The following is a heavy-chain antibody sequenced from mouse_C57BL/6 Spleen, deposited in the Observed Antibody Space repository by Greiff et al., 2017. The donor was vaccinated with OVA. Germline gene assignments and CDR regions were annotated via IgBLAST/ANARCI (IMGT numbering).Heavy chain of an antibody. CDR1: GYTFTSYW. J-gene: IGHJ1*03. D-gene: IGHD2-3*01. CDR3: ASEWLLRNFDV. Sequence: QVQLQQPGAELVKPGASVKLSCKASGYTFTSYWMHWVKQRPGQGLEWIGMIHPNSGSTNYNEKFKSKATLTVDKSSSTAYMQLSSLTSEDSAVYYCASEWLLRNFDVWGTGTTVTVSS. V-gene: IGHV1-64*01. CDR2: IHPNSGST.